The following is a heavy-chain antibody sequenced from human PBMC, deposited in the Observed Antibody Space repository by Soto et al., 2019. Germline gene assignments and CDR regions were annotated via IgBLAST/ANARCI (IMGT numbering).Heavy chain of an antibody. J-gene: IGHJ4*02. CDR3: ARGSAYYGSGSEFDY. D-gene: IGHD3-10*01. V-gene: IGHV4-34*01. CDR1: GGSFSGYY. CDR2: INHSGST. Sequence: SETLSLTCAVYGGSFSGYYWSWIRQPPGKGLEWIGEINHSGSTNYNPSLKSRVTISVDTSKNQFSLKLSSVTAADTAVYYCARGSAYYGSGSEFDYWGQGTLVTVSS.